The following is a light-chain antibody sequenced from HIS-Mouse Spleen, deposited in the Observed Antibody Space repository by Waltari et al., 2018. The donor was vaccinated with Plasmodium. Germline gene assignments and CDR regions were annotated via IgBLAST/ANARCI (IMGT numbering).Light chain of an antibody. CDR1: ALPKKY. CDR2: EDS. CDR3: YSTDSSGNHRV. J-gene: IGLJ3*02. Sequence: SYELTQPPSGSVSPGQTARIPCPGDALPKKYPYWYQQKSGQAPVLVIYEDSKRPSGIHERFSGSSSGTMATLTISGAQVEDEADYYCYSTDSSGNHRVFGGGTKLTVL. V-gene: IGLV3-10*01.